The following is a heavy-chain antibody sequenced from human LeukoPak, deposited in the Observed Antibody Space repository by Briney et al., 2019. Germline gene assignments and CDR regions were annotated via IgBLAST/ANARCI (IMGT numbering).Heavy chain of an antibody. Sequence: GESLKISCQGSGYNFTTYWIGWVRQMPGKGLKWMGIIYPGDSDARYSPSFQGQVTISADKSISTAYLQWSSLKASDTAMCYCARRRDLYSGSYYPFDYWGQGTLVTVSS. CDR2: IYPGDSDA. CDR3: ARRRDLYSGSYYPFDY. D-gene: IGHD1-26*01. CDR1: GYNFTTYW. V-gene: IGHV5-51*01. J-gene: IGHJ4*02.